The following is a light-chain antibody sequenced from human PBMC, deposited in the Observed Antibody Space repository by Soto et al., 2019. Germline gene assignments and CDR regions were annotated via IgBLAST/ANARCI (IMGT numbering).Light chain of an antibody. V-gene: IGKV3-11*01. CDR2: DAS. CDR1: QSVSSY. J-gene: IGKJ2*01. Sequence: EIVLTQSPATLSLSPGERATLSCRASQSVSSYLAWYQQKPGQAPRLLIYDASNRATGIPARCSGSGSGTDFSLTISSIEPEDFAVYYCQQRSNWPPVYTFGQGTKLEIK. CDR3: QQRSNWPPVYT.